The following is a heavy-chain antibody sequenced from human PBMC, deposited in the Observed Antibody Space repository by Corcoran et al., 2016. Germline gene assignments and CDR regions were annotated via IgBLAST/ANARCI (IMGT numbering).Heavy chain of an antibody. J-gene: IGHJ4*01. V-gene: IGHV3-15*01. CDR2: IKSKTDGGTA. CDR1: GFTVSNAW. Sequence: EVQLVESGGGLVKTGGSLRLSCAAYGFTVSNAWMSWVRQAPGKGLEWVGRIKSKTDGGTADYAAPGKGRFTIERDDSKNTLFLQMDSLKPEDTVVYYCTSHQSYYAYIWGNSRPDYWCRVSLVTGSS. D-gene: IGHD3-16*02. CDR3: TSHQSYYAYIWGNSRPDY.